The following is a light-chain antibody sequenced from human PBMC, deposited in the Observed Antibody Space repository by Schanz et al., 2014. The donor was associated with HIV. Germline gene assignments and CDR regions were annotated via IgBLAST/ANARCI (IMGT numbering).Light chain of an antibody. Sequence: QSVLTQPPSASGTPGQTVTISCSGSSSNIGSNYVYWYQQLPGTAPKLLIYRNNQRPSGVPDRFSGSKSGTSASLAISGLQSEDEADYYCATWDDSLNGPVFGGGTKVTVL. CDR1: SSNIGSNY. V-gene: IGLV1-47*01. CDR2: RNN. CDR3: ATWDDSLNGPV. J-gene: IGLJ3*02.